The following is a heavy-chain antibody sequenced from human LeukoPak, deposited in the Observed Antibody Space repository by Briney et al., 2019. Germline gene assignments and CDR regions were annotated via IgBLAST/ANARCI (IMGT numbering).Heavy chain of an antibody. CDR1: GFTFDDYA. D-gene: IGHD6-19*01. Sequence: GGSLRLSCAASGFTFDDYAMHWVRQAPGKGLEWVSLISWDGGSTYYADSVKGRFTISRDNSKNSLYLQMNSLRAEDTALYYCAKEYSSGYAYYFDYWGQGTLVTVSS. V-gene: IGHV3-43D*03. J-gene: IGHJ4*02. CDR3: AKEYSSGYAYYFDY. CDR2: ISWDGGST.